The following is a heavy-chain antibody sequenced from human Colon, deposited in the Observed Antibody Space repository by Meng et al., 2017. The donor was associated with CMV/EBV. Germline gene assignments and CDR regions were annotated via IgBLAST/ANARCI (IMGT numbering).Heavy chain of an antibody. V-gene: IGHV1-2*02. CDR2: INPNSGGT. CDR3: ATVSSGYYLYFQH. J-gene: IGHJ1*01. Sequence: VKLGQSGAEVKKPGASVKVSCKASGYTFTGYYMHWVRQAPGQGLEWMGWINPNSGGTNYAQKFQGRVTMTRDTSISTAYMELSRLRSDDTAVYYCATVSSGYYLYFQHWGQGTLVTVSS. CDR1: GYTFTGYY. D-gene: IGHD3-22*01.